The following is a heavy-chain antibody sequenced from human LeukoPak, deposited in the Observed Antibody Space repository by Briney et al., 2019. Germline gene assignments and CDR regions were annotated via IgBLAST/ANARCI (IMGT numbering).Heavy chain of an antibody. D-gene: IGHD3-10*01. Sequence: PGGSLRLSCAASGFTFSSYEMNWVRQAPGKGLEWVSYISSSGSTIYYADSVKSRFTISRDNAKNSLYLQMNSLRAEDTAVYYCARALWPGDWFDPWGQGTLVTVSS. CDR1: GFTFSSYE. CDR2: ISSSGSTI. CDR3: ARALWPGDWFDP. J-gene: IGHJ5*02. V-gene: IGHV3-48*03.